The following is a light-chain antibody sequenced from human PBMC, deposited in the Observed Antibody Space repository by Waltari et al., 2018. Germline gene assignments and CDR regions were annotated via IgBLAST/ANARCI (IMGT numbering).Light chain of an antibody. V-gene: IGKV1-5*03. Sequence: DIQMTQSPSTLSASVGDRVTITCRASQSISGWLAWYQQKPGKAPNLLIYKASSLEGGVPSRFSASGFGTEFTLTINSLQPDDLATYYCQQYNGYPGTFGQGTKVEIK. CDR1: QSISGW. J-gene: IGKJ1*01. CDR3: QQYNGYPGT. CDR2: KAS.